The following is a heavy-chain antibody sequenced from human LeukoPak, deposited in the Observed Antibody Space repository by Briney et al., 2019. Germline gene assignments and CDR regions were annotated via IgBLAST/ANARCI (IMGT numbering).Heavy chain of an antibody. V-gene: IGHV3-49*04. J-gene: IGHJ4*02. Sequence: PGRSLRLSYTASGFSFGDYSMNWVRQAPGKGLEWVGFIGSEAYGGTTQYAASVKGRFTISRDDSKSIAYLQMNSLKTEDTAVYYCTSQPQLLTFFDYWGQGTLVTVSS. CDR3: TSQPQLLTFFDY. CDR1: GFSFGDYS. D-gene: IGHD6-13*01. CDR2: IGSEAYGGTT.